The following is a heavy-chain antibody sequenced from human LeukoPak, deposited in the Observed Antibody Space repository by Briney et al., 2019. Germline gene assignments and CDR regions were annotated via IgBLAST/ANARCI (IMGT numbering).Heavy chain of an antibody. CDR1: GYTLTGYY. Sequence: ASVKVSCKASGYTLTGYYMHWVRQAPGQAPEWMGWINPNSGGTNYAQKFRGRVTMTRDTSISTVYMELTSLRSDDTAMYYCAVSGLRSGRFDPWGQGTLVTVSS. D-gene: IGHD3-10*01. J-gene: IGHJ5*02. CDR2: INPNSGGT. V-gene: IGHV1-2*02. CDR3: AVSGLRSGRFDP.